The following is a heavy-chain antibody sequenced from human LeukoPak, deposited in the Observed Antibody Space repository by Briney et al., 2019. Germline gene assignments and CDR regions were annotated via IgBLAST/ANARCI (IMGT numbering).Heavy chain of an antibody. J-gene: IGHJ4*02. CDR1: GYSISSGYY. Sequence: SETLSLTCAVSGYSISSGYYWGWIRQPPGKGLEWIGSIYRSGSTYYNPSLKSRATISVDTSKNQFSLMLSSVTAADTAVYYCARLAVRGVVDYWGQGTLVTVSS. CDR3: ARLAVRGVVDY. D-gene: IGHD3-10*01. CDR2: IYRSGST. V-gene: IGHV4-38-2*01.